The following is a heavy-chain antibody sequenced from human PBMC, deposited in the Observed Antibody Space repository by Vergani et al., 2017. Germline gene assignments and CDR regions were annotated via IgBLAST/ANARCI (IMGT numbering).Heavy chain of an antibody. V-gene: IGHV5-51*01. Sequence: EVQLVQSGAEVKKPGESLKISCKGSGYSFTSYWIGWVRQMPGKGLGWMGIIYPGDSDTRYSPSFQGQGTISADKTISTAYLQWSSLKAADTAMNYCARRGIAAVGAFDPWGQGTLVTVSS. CDR1: GYSFTSYW. D-gene: IGHD6-13*01. CDR3: ARRGIAAVGAFDP. CDR2: IYPGDSDT. J-gene: IGHJ5*02.